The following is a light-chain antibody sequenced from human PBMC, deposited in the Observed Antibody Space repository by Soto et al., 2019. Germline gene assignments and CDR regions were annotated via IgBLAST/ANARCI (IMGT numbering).Light chain of an antibody. CDR1: QSISSW. V-gene: IGKV1-5*03. CDR3: QQYKSYFLT. Sequence: DIQMTQSPSTLSAFVGDRVTITCRASQSISSWLAWYQQKPGKAPKLLIYKASSLESGVPSRFSGSGSGTEFTLTISSLQPDDFATYYCQQYKSYFLTFGGGTKVEIK. J-gene: IGKJ4*01. CDR2: KAS.